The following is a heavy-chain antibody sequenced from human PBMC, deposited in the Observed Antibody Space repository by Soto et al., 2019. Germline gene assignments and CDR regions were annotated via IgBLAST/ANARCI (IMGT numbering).Heavy chain of an antibody. Sequence: EASVKVSCKASGYAFTSYYMHWVRQAPGQGLEWMGIINPSGGSTSYAQKFQGRVTMTRDTSTSTVYMELSSLRSEDTAVYYCARADVEMATITFGRVDYWGQGTLVTVSS. CDR2: INPSGGST. D-gene: IGHD5-12*01. CDR3: ARADVEMATITFGRVDY. V-gene: IGHV1-46*03. CDR1: GYAFTSYY. J-gene: IGHJ4*02.